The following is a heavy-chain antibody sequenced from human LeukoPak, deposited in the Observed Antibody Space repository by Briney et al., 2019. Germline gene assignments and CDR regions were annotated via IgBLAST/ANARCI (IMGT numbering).Heavy chain of an antibody. CDR3: ARGKGAVAGSNPNYYYYYMDV. J-gene: IGHJ6*03. D-gene: IGHD6-19*01. V-gene: IGHV4-4*07. Sequence: SETLSLTCTVSGGSISSYYWSWIRQPAGKGLEWIGRIYTSGSTNYNPSLKSRVTMSVDTSKNQFSLKLSSVTAADTAVYYCARGKGAVAGSNPNYYYYYMDVWGKGTTVTVSS. CDR1: GGSISSYY. CDR2: IYTSGST.